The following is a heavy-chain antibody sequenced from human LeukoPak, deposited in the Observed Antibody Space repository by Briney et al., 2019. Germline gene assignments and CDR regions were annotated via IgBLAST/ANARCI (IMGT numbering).Heavy chain of an antibody. J-gene: IGHJ4*02. D-gene: IGHD3-3*01. CDR2: INPNSGGT. CDR3: ARDLVYYDFWSGYQAVLDY. CDR1: GYTFTGYY. V-gene: IGHV1-2*02. Sequence: ASVKVSYKASGYTFTGYYMHWVRQAPGQGLEWMGWINPNSGGTNYAQKFQGRVTMTRDTSISTAYMELSRLRSDDTAVYYCARDLVYYDFWSGYQAVLDYWGQGTLVTVSS.